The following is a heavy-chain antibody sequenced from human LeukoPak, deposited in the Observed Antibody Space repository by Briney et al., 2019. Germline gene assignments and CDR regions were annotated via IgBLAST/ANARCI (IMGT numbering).Heavy chain of an antibody. V-gene: IGHV3-7*01. J-gene: IGHJ5*02. CDR2: IKQDGSEK. CDR3: ARIVVVVNNWFDP. Sequence: GGSLRLSCAASGFTFSSYWMSWVRQAPGKGLEWVANIKQDGSEKYYVDSVKGRFTISRDNAKNSLYLQMNSLRAEDTAVYYCARIVVVVNNWFDPWGQGTPVTVSS. D-gene: IGHD3-22*01. CDR1: GFTFSSYW.